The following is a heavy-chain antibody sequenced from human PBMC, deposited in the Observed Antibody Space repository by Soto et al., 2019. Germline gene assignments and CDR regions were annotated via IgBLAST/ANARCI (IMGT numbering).Heavy chain of an antibody. V-gene: IGHV3-7*05. Sequence: EVQLVESGGGLVQPGGSLRLSCAASGFTFSSYWMNWVRQAPGKGLEWVANIKQDGSEKYYVDSVKGRFTISRDNAKNSLYLQMNSLRAEDTAVYYCARGSVRREENTFDIWGQGTIVTFSS. D-gene: IGHD1-26*01. CDR1: GFTFSSYW. CDR2: IKQDGSEK. J-gene: IGHJ3*02. CDR3: ARGSVRREENTFDI.